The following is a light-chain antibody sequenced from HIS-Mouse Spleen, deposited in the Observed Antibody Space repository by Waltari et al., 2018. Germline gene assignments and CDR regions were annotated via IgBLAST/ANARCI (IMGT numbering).Light chain of an antibody. CDR1: KLGDKY. CDR2: QDS. CDR3: QAWDSSTDVV. J-gene: IGLJ2*01. Sequence: SYELTQPPSVSVSPGQTASITCSGDKLGDKYACWYQQKPGQSPVLVLYQDSQRPSGIPGRFSGYNSGNTATLTISGTQAMDEADYYCQAWDSSTDVVFGGGTKLTVL. V-gene: IGLV3-1*01.